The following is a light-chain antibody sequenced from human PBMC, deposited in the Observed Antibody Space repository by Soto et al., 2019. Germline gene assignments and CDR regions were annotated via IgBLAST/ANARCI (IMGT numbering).Light chain of an antibody. V-gene: IGKV2-28*01. Sequence: DIVMTQSPLSLPFTPGEPASISCRSSQSLLHSNGNHYLEWYFQKPGQSPQLLIYLASIRASGVPDRFSGSGSGTDFTLKISRVAAEDVGVYYGMQALHTPRTFGQGTKVEIK. CDR3: MQALHTPRT. CDR2: LAS. J-gene: IGKJ1*01. CDR1: QSLLHSNGNHY.